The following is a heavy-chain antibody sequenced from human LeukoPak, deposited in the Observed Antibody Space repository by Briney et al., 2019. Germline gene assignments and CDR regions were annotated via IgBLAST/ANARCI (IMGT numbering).Heavy chain of an antibody. CDR1: GYTFTSYD. J-gene: IGHJ6*02. CDR3: ARDQVHYGMDV. V-gene: IGHV1-46*01. Sequence: ASVKVSCKASGYTFTSYDINWVRQAPGQGLEWMGIINPSGGSTSYAQKFQGRVTMTRDTSTSTVYMELSSLRSEDTAVYYCARDQVHYGMDVWGQGTTVTVSS. CDR2: INPSGGST.